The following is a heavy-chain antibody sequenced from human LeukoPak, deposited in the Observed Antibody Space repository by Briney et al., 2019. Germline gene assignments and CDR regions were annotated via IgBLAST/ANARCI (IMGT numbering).Heavy chain of an antibody. Sequence: GGTLRLSCAASGFTFSTYWMHWVRQAPGQGRVWISRINRDGSGITYADSVKGRFTISRDNAKSILYLQMNSLRAEDTAVYYCANTGYNYEFDYWGQGTLVTVSS. CDR1: GFTFSTYW. V-gene: IGHV3-74*01. J-gene: IGHJ4*02. CDR2: INRDGSGI. D-gene: IGHD5-18*01. CDR3: ANTGYNYEFDY.